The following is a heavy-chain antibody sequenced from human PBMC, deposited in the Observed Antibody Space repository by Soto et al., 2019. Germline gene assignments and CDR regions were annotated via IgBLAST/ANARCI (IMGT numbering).Heavy chain of an antibody. CDR1: GFTFSSYS. V-gene: IGHV3-21*01. Sequence: GGSLRLSCAASGFTFSSYSMNWVRQAPGKGLEWVSSISSSSSYIYYADSVKGRFTISRDNAKNSLYLQMNSLRAEDTAVYYCARDRWQDDFWSRDPNYYYYGMDVWGQGTTVTVSS. J-gene: IGHJ6*02. D-gene: IGHD3-3*01. CDR3: ARDRWQDDFWSRDPNYYYYGMDV. CDR2: ISSSSSYI.